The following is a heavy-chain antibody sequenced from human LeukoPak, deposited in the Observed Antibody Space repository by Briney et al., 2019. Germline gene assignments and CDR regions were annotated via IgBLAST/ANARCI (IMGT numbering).Heavy chain of an antibody. Sequence: GASVKVSCKASGYTFTGYYMYWVRQAPGQGLEWMGWINPKSGGTNYAQQFQDRVTMTRDTSISSTYMELSRLKSDDTAVYYCVRDLGISGWYAPPLGYFDSWGQGTLVPVSS. CDR3: VRDLGISGWYAPPLGYFDS. J-gene: IGHJ4*02. CDR2: INPKSGGT. D-gene: IGHD6-19*01. CDR1: GYTFTGYY. V-gene: IGHV1-2*02.